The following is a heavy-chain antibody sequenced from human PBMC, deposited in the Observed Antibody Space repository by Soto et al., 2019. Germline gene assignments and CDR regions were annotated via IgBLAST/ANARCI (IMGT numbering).Heavy chain of an antibody. CDR3: AKALESDQPENSYYDYYIDV. V-gene: IGHV3-30*18. D-gene: IGHD1-1*01. CDR2: ISYDGSNK. Sequence: QVQLVESGGGVVQPGRSLRLSCAASGFTFSSYGMHWVRQAPGKGLEWVAGISYDGSNKYYADSGKGRFTISRDNSNNTLYLQMNSLRAEDTAVYYCAKALESDQPENSYYDYYIDVLGKGTTVTVSS. CDR1: GFTFSSYG. J-gene: IGHJ6*03.